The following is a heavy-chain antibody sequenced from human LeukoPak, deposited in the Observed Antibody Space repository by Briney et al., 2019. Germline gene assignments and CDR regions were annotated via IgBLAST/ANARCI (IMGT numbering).Heavy chain of an antibody. J-gene: IGHJ4*02. CDR1: GFTFSRYS. D-gene: IGHD6-13*01. CDR3: ARVSGPGTVY. V-gene: IGHV3-21*01. Sequence: GGSLRLSCAASGFTFSRYSMNWVRQAPGKGLEWVSSISSSSSYIYYADSLKGRFTISRDNAKTSLYLQMNSLRVDDTAVYYCARVSGPGTVYWGQGTLVTVSS. CDR2: ISSSSSYI.